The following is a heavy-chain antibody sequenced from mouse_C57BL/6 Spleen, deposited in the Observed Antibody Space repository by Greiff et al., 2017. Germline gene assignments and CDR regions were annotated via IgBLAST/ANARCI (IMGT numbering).Heavy chain of an antibody. V-gene: IGHV1-80*01. CDR1: GYAFSSYW. D-gene: IGHD2-4*01. Sequence: VKLMESGAELVKPGASVKISCKASGYAFSSYWMNWVKQRPGKGLEWIGQIYPGDGDTNYNGKFKGKATLTADKSSSTAYMQLSSLTSEDSAVYFCARSDYDYEFAYWGQGTLVTVSA. CDR3: ARSDYDYEFAY. J-gene: IGHJ3*01. CDR2: IYPGDGDT.